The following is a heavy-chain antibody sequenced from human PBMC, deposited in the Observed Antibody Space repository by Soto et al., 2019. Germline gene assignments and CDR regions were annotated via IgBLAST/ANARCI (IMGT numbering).Heavy chain of an antibody. CDR2: MYHSGST. D-gene: IGHD2-2*01. CDR3: ARLPDY. V-gene: IGHV4-30-2*01. J-gene: IGHJ4*02. CDR1: GGSISSGGYS. Sequence: QLQLQESGSGLVKPSQTLSLTCAVSGGSISSGGYSWSWIRQPPGKGLEWIGYMYHSGSTYYNPSLKSRVTISIDRSKLQFFLKLSSVTSADTAVYYCARLPDYGGKGILVTVSS.